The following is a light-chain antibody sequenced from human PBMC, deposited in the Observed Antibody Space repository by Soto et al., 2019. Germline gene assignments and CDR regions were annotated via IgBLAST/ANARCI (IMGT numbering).Light chain of an antibody. CDR1: SSDVGGYKY. J-gene: IGLJ2*01. CDR2: EVS. Sequence: QSVLTQPASVSGSPGQSITVSCTGTSSDVGGYKYVSWYQQQPGKAPKLMIYEVSDRPSGVSNRFSGSKSGNTASLTISGLQAEDEADYYCSSYRSSRTPVFGGGTKLTVL. V-gene: IGLV2-14*01. CDR3: SSYRSSRTPV.